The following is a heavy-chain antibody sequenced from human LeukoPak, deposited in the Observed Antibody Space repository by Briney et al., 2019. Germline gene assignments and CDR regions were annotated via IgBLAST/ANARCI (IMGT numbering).Heavy chain of an antibody. CDR1: GFTFSSYG. CDR2: IRYDGSNK. J-gene: IGHJ4*02. Sequence: PGGSLRLSCAASGFTFSSYGMHWVRQAPGKGLEWVAFIRYDGSNKYYADSVKGRFTISRDNSKNTLYLQMNSLRAEDTAVYYCARPGYSGYDRMGLDYWGQGTLVTVSS. V-gene: IGHV3-30*02. D-gene: IGHD5-12*01. CDR3: ARPGYSGYDRMGLDY.